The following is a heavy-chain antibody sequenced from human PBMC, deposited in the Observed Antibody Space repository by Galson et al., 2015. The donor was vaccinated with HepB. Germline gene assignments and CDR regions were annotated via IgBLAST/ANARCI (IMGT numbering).Heavy chain of an antibody. CDR1: GFVFGDFS. V-gene: IGHV3-11*01. D-gene: IGHD4-17*01. CDR3: ARDADGHLDY. J-gene: IGHJ4*02. Sequence: SLRLSRAASGFVFGDFSKNWFRQAPGKGLEWISVISGGGDTIYYADSVKGRFTISRDNAKNSLYLQIDSLRVEDTAVYYCARDADGHLDYWGQGILVIVSS. CDR2: ISGGGDTI.